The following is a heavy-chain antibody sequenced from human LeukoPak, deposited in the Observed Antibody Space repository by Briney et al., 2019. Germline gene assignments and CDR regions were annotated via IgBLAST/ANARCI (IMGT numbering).Heavy chain of an antibody. J-gene: IGHJ6*03. Sequence: GRSLRLSCAASGFTFDDYAMHWVRQAPGKGLVWVSGITWNSGSIGYADSVKGRFTISRDNAKNSLYLQMNSLRAEDMALYYCAKAAPKYDFYYYSYMDVWGKGTTVTVSS. CDR3: AKAAPKYDFYYYSYMDV. V-gene: IGHV3-9*03. CDR1: GFTFDDYA. CDR2: ITWNSGSI.